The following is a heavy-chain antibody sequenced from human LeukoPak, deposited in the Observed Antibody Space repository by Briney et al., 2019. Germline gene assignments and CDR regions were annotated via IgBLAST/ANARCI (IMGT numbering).Heavy chain of an antibody. J-gene: IGHJ4*02. CDR2: ISGSDTST. D-gene: IGHD6-19*01. Sequence: GGSLRLSCAASGFTFSNYSMTWVRQAPGKGLEWVSSISGSDTSTYYADSVKGRFTISRDNSKNTLELQMDSLRAEDTAVYYCAQGYSSGWFPYWGQGTLVTVSS. CDR1: GFTFSNYS. V-gene: IGHV3-23*01. CDR3: AQGYSSGWFPY.